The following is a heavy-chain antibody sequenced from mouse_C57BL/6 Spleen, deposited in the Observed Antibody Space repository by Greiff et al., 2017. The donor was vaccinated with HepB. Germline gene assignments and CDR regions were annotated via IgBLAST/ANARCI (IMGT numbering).Heavy chain of an antibody. Sequence: QVHVKQSGAELVRPGASVKLSCKASGYTFTDYYINWVKQRPGQGLEWIARIYPGSGNTYYNEKFKGKATLTAEKSSSTAYMQLSSLTSEDSAVYFCARGRDWYFDVWGTGTTVTVSS. V-gene: IGHV1-76*01. CDR3: ARGRDWYFDV. CDR1: GYTFTDYY. J-gene: IGHJ1*03. CDR2: IYPGSGNT.